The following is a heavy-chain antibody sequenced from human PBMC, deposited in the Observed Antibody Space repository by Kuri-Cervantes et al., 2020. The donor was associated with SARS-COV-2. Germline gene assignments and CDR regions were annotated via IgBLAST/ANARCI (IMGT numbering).Heavy chain of an antibody. Sequence: GSLRLSCTVSGGSISSYYWSWIRQPPGKGLEWIGYIYYSGSTNYNPSLKSRVTISVDTSKNQFSLKLSSVTAADTAVYYCARRLREAVAASYYYYYGMDVWGQGTTVTVSS. CDR3: ARRLREAVAASYYYYYGMDV. J-gene: IGHJ6*02. D-gene: IGHD6-19*01. V-gene: IGHV4-59*12. CDR2: IYYSGST. CDR1: GGSISSYY.